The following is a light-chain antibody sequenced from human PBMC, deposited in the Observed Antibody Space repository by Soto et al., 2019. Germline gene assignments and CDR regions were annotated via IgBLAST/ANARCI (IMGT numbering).Light chain of an antibody. CDR2: KTS. J-gene: IGKJ4*01. V-gene: IGKV3-15*01. CDR1: QSVGTN. Sequence: EVVMTQSPATVSVSLGERTSLSCRASQSVGTNLGWYQHKPGQAPRLLISKTSIMATGVPARFSGSGSGTEFTLTISSLQSEDVAVYYCQQYASWPLTFGGGTKVDIK. CDR3: QQYASWPLT.